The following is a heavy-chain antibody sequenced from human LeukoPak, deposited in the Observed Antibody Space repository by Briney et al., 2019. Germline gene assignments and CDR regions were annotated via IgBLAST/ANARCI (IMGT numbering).Heavy chain of an antibody. J-gene: IGHJ2*01. CDR3: ARSIAVAGPRYFDL. Sequence: SETLSLTCAVYGGSFSGYYWSWIRQPPGKGLEWIGEINHSGSNNYNPSLKSRVTMSVDTSKNQFSLKLSSVTAADTAVYYCARSIAVAGPRYFDLWGRGTLVTVSS. D-gene: IGHD6-19*01. CDR2: INHSGSN. V-gene: IGHV4-34*01. CDR1: GGSFSGYY.